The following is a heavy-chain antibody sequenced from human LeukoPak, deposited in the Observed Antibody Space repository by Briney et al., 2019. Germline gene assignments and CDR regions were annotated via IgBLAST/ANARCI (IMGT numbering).Heavy chain of an antibody. CDR2: MNPNSGNT. CDR3: ARHSSSWYGREYYFDY. J-gene: IGHJ4*02. CDR1: GGTFSSDA. V-gene: IGHV1-8*02. D-gene: IGHD6-13*01. Sequence: ASVKVSCKASGGTFSSDAISWVRQAPGQGLEWMGWMNPNSGNTGYAQKFQGRVTMTRNTSISTAYMELSSLRSEDTAVYYCARHSSSWYGREYYFDYGGQGTLVTVSS.